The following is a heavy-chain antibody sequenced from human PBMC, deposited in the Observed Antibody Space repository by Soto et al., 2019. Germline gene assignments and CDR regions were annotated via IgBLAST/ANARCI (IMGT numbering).Heavy chain of an antibody. D-gene: IGHD3-22*01. CDR2: IRSKAYGGIP. CDR3: SRDGYYSDGSGYFFDY. V-gene: IGHV3-49*04. J-gene: IGHJ4*02. CDR1: GFTFGDYG. Sequence: GGSLRLSCTASGFTFGDYGMAWVRQAPGKGLEWVGFIRSKAYGGIPENAASVKGRFSISRDDSKSIAYLQMNSLKIEDTAVYYCSRDGYYSDGSGYFFDYWGQGTLVTVSS.